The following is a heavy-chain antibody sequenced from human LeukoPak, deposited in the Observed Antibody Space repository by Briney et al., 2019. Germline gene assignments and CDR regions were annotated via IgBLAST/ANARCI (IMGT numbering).Heavy chain of an antibody. V-gene: IGHV3-21*01. J-gene: IGHJ4*02. CDR3: ARGYSSSPLGDY. Sequence: PGGSLRLSCAASGFTFSSYSMNWVRPAPRKGLEWVSSISSSSSYIYYADSVKGRFTISRDNAKNSLYLQMNSLRAEDTAVYYCARGYSSSPLGDYWGQGTLVTVSS. D-gene: IGHD6-6*01. CDR2: ISSSSSYI. CDR1: GFTFSSYS.